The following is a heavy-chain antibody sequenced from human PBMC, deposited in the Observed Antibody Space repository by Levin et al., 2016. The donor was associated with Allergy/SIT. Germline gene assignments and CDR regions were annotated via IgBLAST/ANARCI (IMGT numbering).Heavy chain of an antibody. J-gene: IGHJ5*02. CDR3: ARARLEGWFDP. D-gene: IGHD1-1*01. Sequence: WIRQPPGKGLEWVSSISSSSSYIYYADSVKGRFTISRDNAKNSLYLQMNSLRAEDTAVYYCARARLEGWFDPWGQGTLVTVSS. CDR2: ISSSSSYI. V-gene: IGHV3-21*01.